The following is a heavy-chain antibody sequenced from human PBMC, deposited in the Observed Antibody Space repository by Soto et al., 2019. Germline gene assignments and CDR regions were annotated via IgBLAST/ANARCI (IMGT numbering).Heavy chain of an antibody. CDR1: GGSISSYY. Sequence: SETLSLTCTVSGGSISSYYWSWIRQPPGKGLEWIGYIYYSGSTNYNPSLKSRVTISVDTSKNQFSLKLSSVTAADTAVYYCARDSGSYPFHYSGPGPLVTVSS. CDR2: IYYSGST. D-gene: IGHD1-26*01. CDR3: ARDSGSYPFHY. V-gene: IGHV4-59*01. J-gene: IGHJ4*02.